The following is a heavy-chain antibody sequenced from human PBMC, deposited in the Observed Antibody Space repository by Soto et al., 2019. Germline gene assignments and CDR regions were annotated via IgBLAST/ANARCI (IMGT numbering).Heavy chain of an antibody. Sequence: QVQLQESGPGLVKPSETLSLTCTVSGGSISSYYWSWIRQPPGKGLEWIGYIYYSGSTDYGPSLKSRVTISVDTSKNQFSLKLSSVTAADTAVYYCARRWGTYFDFWGQGTLVTVSS. CDR3: ARRWGTYFDF. D-gene: IGHD7-27*01. CDR2: IYYSGST. CDR1: GGSISSYY. J-gene: IGHJ4*02. V-gene: IGHV4-59*01.